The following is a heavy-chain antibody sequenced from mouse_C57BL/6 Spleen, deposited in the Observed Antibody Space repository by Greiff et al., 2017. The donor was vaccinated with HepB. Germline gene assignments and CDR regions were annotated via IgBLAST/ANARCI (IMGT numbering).Heavy chain of an antibody. J-gene: IGHJ3*01. D-gene: IGHD1-1*01. CDR3: AKDYYGSTAWFAY. V-gene: IGHV14-3*01. Sequence: VQLKESVAELVRPGASVKLSCTASGFNIKNTYMHWVKQRPEQGLEWIGRIDPANGNTKYAPKFQGKATITADTSSNTAYLQLSSLTSEDTAIYYCAKDYYGSTAWFAYWGQGTLVTVSA. CDR1: GFNIKNTY. CDR2: IDPANGNT.